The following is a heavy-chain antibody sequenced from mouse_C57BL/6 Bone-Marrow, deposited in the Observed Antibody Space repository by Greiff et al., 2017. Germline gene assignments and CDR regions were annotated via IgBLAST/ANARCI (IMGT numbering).Heavy chain of an antibody. J-gene: IGHJ3*01. CDR3: TPLAWFAY. CDR2: IDPENGDT. CDR1: GFNIKDDY. Sequence: VQLKESGAELVRPGASVKLSCTASGFNIKDDYMHWVKQRPEQGLAWIGWIDPENGDTAYASKFQGKATITADTSSNTAYLQLSSLTSEDTAVYYCTPLAWFAYWGQGTLVTVSA. V-gene: IGHV14-4*01.